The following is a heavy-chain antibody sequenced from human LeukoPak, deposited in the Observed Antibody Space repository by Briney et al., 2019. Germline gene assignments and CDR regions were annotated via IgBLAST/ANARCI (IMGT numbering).Heavy chain of an antibody. CDR1: GGSISSGGYY. CDR3: AKDRPGGSYSRY. Sequence: ETLSLTCTVSGGSISSGGYYWSWVRQAPGKGLEWVSAISGSGGSTYYADSVKGRFTISRDNSKNTLYLQMNSLRAEDTAVYYCAKDRPGGSYSRYWGQGTLVTVSS. CDR2: ISGSGGST. J-gene: IGHJ4*02. D-gene: IGHD1-26*01. V-gene: IGHV3-23*01.